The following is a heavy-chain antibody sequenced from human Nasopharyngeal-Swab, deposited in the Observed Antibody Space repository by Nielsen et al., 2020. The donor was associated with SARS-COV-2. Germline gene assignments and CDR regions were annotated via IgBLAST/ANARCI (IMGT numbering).Heavy chain of an antibody. D-gene: IGHD6-19*01. CDR1: GYTFTSYC. CDR2: ISAYNGNT. CDR3: ARDLGIAVADYLGY. Sequence: ASVKVSCKASGYTFTSYCFSWVRQAPGQGLEWMGWISAYNGNTNYAQKLQGRVTMTTDTSTSTAYMELRSLRSDDTAVYYCARDLGIAVADYLGYWGQGTMVTVSS. V-gene: IGHV1-18*04. J-gene: IGHJ4*02.